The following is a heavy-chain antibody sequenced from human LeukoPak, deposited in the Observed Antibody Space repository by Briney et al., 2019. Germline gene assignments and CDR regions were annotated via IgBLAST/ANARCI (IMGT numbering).Heavy chain of an antibody. J-gene: IGHJ4*02. CDR3: ARDWSPYDFWSGYPFDY. Sequence: ASVKVSCKASGYTFTSYGISWVRQAPGQGLEWMGWISAYNGNTNYAQKLQGRVTMTTDTSTSTAYMELRSLRSDDTAVYYCARDWSPYDFWSGYPFDYWGQGTLVTVSS. V-gene: IGHV1-18*01. CDR1: GYTFTSYG. D-gene: IGHD3-3*01. CDR2: ISAYNGNT.